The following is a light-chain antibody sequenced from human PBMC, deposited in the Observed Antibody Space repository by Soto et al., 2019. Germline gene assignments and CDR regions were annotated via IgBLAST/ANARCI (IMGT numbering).Light chain of an antibody. CDR2: EVS. V-gene: IGLV2-14*01. CDR1: SSDVGGYNY. CDR3: SSYTTISTLEV. J-gene: IGLJ3*02. Sequence: QSVLTQPASVSGSPGQSITISCTGTSSDVGGYNYVSWYQQHPDKAPKLMIYEVSNRPSGVSNRFSGSKSGNTASLTISGRQAEDEADYYCSSYTTISTLEVFGGGTKLTVL.